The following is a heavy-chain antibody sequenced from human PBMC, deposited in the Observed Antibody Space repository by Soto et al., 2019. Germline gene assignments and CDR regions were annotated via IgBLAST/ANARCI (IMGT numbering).Heavy chain of an antibody. CDR2: ISSDGSSA. CDR1: GLTFSSSW. D-gene: IGHD6-19*01. CDR3: AKAGYTSAWEERSFDY. J-gene: IGHJ4*02. Sequence: GGSLRLSCAASGLTFSSSWMHWVRQAPGKGLVWVSRISSDGSSATYADSVKGRFTMSRDNAKNTLYLQMNSLRAEDTALYYCAKAGYTSAWEERSFDYWGQGTLVTVSS. V-gene: IGHV3-74*01.